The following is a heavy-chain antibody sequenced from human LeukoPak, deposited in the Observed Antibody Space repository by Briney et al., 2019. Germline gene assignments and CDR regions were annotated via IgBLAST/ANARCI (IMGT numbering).Heavy chain of an antibody. J-gene: IGHJ1*01. Sequence: SETLSLTCTVSGGSISSGGYHWSWIRQPPGKGLEWIGYIYYSGSTNYNPSLKSRVTISVDTSKNQFSLKLSSVTAADTAVYYCASAGYYDSSGHFQHWGQGTLVTVSS. CDR1: GGSISSGGYH. CDR2: IYYSGST. V-gene: IGHV4-61*08. CDR3: ASAGYYDSSGHFQH. D-gene: IGHD3-22*01.